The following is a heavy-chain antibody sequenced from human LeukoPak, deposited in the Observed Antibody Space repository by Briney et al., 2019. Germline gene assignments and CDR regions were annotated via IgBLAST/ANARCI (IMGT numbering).Heavy chain of an antibody. V-gene: IGHV3-7*01. CDR2: IKEDGTEK. D-gene: IGHD5-24*01. CDR3: ARGRWSDY. CDR1: GFTLTAFW. Sequence: GGSLRLSCAASGFTLTAFWITWDRQPPGKGLEWVANIKEDGTEKNYVDSVKGRFTISRDNVKKSLYLEMNSPRVEDTAVYYCARGRWSDYWGQGTQVTVSS. J-gene: IGHJ4*02.